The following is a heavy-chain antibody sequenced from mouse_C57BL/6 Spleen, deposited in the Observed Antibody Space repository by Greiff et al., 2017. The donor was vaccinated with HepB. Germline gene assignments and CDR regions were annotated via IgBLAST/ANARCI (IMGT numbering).Heavy chain of an antibody. J-gene: IGHJ4*01. CDR1: GYTFTSYW. CDR3: ARPDYGEGYAMDY. CDR2: IDPSDSYT. V-gene: IGHV1-69*01. D-gene: IGHD2-4*01. Sequence: QVQLKQPVAELVMPGASVKLSCKASGYTFTSYWMHWVKQRPGQGLEWIGEIDPSDSYTNYNQKFKGKSTLTVDKSSSTAYMQLSSLTSEDSAVYYCARPDYGEGYAMDYWGQGTSVTVSS.